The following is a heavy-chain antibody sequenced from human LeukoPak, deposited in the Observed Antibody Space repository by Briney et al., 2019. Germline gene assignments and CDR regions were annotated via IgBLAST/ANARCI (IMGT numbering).Heavy chain of an antibody. CDR3: ARCGYSSSWYRVHFDY. CDR1: GGSFSGYY. Sequence: TASETLSLTCAVYGGSFSGYYWSWIRQPPGKGLEWIGEINHSGSTNYNPSLKSRVTISVDTSKNQFSLKLSSVTAADTAVYYCARCGYSSSWYRVHFDYWGQGTLVTVSS. V-gene: IGHV4-34*01. J-gene: IGHJ4*02. CDR2: INHSGST. D-gene: IGHD6-13*01.